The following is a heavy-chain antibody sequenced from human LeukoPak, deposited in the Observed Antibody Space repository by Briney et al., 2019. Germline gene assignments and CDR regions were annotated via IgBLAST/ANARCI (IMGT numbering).Heavy chain of an antibody. D-gene: IGHD5-18*01. Sequence: ASVKVSCKASGYIFISYGISWVRQAPGQGLEWMGWISAFNGDTNYAQKFQGRVTITADESTSTAYMELSSLRSEDTAVYYCARDLVENTAMANYYYYGMDVWGQGTTVTVSS. CDR2: ISAFNGDT. V-gene: IGHV1-18*01. J-gene: IGHJ6*02. CDR3: ARDLVENTAMANYYYYGMDV. CDR1: GYIFISYG.